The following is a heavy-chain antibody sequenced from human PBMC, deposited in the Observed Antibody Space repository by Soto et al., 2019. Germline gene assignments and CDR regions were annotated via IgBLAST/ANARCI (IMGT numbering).Heavy chain of an antibody. D-gene: IGHD3-9*01. V-gene: IGHV4-30-2*01. Sequence: SEALSLTCAVSGGSISSGGYSWSWIRQPPGKGLEWIGYIYHSGSTYYNPSLRSRVTISIDRSKNQFSLKLSSVTAADTAVYYCARGPVYDITQIDYWGQGALVTVSS. CDR3: ARGPVYDITQIDY. CDR1: GGSISSGGYS. CDR2: IYHSGST. J-gene: IGHJ4*02.